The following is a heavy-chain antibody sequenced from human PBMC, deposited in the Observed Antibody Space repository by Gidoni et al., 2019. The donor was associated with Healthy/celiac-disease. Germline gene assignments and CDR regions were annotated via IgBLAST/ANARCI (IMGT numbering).Heavy chain of an antibody. CDR1: GSTFSSYW. V-gene: IGHV3-7*04. J-gene: IGHJ4*02. CDR2: IKQDGSEK. Sequence: EVQLVESGGGLVQPGGSLRLSCAASGSTFSSYWMSWVRQAPGKGLEWVANIKQDGSEKYYVDSVKGRFTISRDNAKNSLYLQMNSLRAEDTAVYYCARGPSSWYGDYWGQGTLVTVSS. D-gene: IGHD6-13*01. CDR3: ARGPSSWYGDY.